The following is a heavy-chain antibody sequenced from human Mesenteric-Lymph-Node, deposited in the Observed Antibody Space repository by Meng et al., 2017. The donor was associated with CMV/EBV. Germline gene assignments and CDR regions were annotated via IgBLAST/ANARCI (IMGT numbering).Heavy chain of an antibody. J-gene: IGHJ4*02. D-gene: IGHD3-10*01. CDR1: GYTFTNYG. Sequence: SCKTSGYTFTNYGISWVRQALGQGLEWMGWMNPNSGNTGYAQKFQGRVTMTRNTSISTAYMELSSLRSEDTAVYYCARGDYYGSGSDYWGQGTLVTVSS. CDR2: MNPNSGNT. V-gene: IGHV1-8*02. CDR3: ARGDYYGSGSDY.